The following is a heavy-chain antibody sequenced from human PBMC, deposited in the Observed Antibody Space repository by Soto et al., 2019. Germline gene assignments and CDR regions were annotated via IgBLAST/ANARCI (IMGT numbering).Heavy chain of an antibody. J-gene: IGHJ6*02. CDR3: ASYHLNYYYYGMDV. CDR2: ISAYNGNT. CDR1: GYTFTSYG. V-gene: IGHV1-18*01. Sequence: QVQLVQSGAEVKKPGASVKVSCKASGYTFTSYGISWVRQAPGQGLEWMGWISAYNGNTNYAQKLQGRVTMTTDTXXRTAYMELRSLRSDDTAVYYCASYHLNYYYYGMDVWGQGTTVTVSS.